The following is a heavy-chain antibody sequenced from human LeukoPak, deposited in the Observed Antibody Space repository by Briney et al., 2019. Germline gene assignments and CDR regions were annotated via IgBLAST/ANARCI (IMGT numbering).Heavy chain of an antibody. D-gene: IGHD2-15*01. CDR1: GFTVSSNY. J-gene: IGHJ5*02. CDR2: IYSGGST. V-gene: IGHV3-66*01. Sequence: GGSLRLSCAASGFTVSSNYMSWVRQAPGKWLQWVSVIYSGGSTYYADSVKGRFTISRDNSKNTLYLQMNSLRAEDTAVYYCASCSGGSCYFPCLTSWGQGTLVTVSS. CDR3: ASCSGGSCYFPCLTS.